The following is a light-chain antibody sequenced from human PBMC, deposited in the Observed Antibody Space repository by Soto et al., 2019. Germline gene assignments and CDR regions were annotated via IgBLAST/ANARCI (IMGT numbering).Light chain of an antibody. Sequence: DIQMTQSPSSLSASVGDRVTITCRASQDINNYLAWYQQKPGKPPKLLIYAASTLQSGVPSRFSGGGSGTDFTLTINSLQPEDVATYYCQRYNNGPPVTFGHGTKV. CDR3: QRYNNGPPVT. CDR2: AAS. V-gene: IGKV1-27*01. J-gene: IGKJ3*01. CDR1: QDINNY.